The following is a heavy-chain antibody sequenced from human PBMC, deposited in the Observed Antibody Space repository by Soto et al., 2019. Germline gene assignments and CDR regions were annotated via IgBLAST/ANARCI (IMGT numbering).Heavy chain of an antibody. Sequence: GGSLRLSCAASGFTFSSYAMHWVRQAPGKGLEWVAVIWYDGSNKYYADSVKGRFTISRDNSKNTLYLQMNSLRAEDTAVYYCARTGVVAATPGAFDIWGQGTMVTVSS. CDR1: GFTFSSYA. CDR3: ARTGVVAATPGAFDI. V-gene: IGHV3-30*04. J-gene: IGHJ3*02. D-gene: IGHD2-15*01. CDR2: IWYDGSNK.